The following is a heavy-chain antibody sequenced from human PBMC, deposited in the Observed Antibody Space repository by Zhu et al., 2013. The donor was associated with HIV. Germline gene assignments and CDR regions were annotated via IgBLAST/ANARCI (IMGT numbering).Heavy chain of an antibody. V-gene: IGHV1-2*02. CDR1: GYTFESYG. Sequence: QVQLVQSGAEVRKPGASVKVSCTASGYTFESYGISWVRQAPGQGLQWMGWINSNSGGTNYAQRFQGRVTMTRDTSISTAYMELSRLRSDDTAVYYCARVRGEGDGAYYYHYMDVVGTNGTTVTVSS. CDR2: INSNSGGT. J-gene: IGHJ6*03. CDR3: ARVRGEGDGAYYYHYMDV. D-gene: IGHD3-10*01.